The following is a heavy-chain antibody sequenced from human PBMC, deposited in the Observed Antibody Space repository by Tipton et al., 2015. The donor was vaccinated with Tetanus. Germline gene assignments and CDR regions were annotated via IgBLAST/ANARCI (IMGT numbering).Heavy chain of an antibody. J-gene: IGHJ3*02. CDR1: GFTFSSYA. D-gene: IGHD3-22*01. CDR3: AKDMYYYDSSGRRDAFDI. CDR2: ISGSGGST. V-gene: IGHV3-23*01. Sequence: SLRLSCAASGFTFSSYAMSWVRQAPGKGLEWVSAISGSGGSTYYADSVKRRFTISRGNSKNTLYLQMNSLRAEDTAVYYCAKDMYYYDSSGRRDAFDIWGQGTMVTVSS.